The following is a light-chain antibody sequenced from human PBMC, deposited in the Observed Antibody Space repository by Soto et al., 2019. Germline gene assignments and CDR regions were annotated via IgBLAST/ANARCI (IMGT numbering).Light chain of an antibody. J-gene: IGKJ5*01. V-gene: IGKV4-1*01. CDR2: WAS. CDR1: QSLLSKSDNLNY. Sequence: DIVMTQSPDSLSVSLGERATINCKSSQSLLSKSDNLNYLAWFQLRPGQPPKVLIYWASTRESEVPDRFGGSGSGTDFTLTISSLRAEDVAIYYCQQYYGGPITFGQGTRLEIK. CDR3: QQYYGGPIT.